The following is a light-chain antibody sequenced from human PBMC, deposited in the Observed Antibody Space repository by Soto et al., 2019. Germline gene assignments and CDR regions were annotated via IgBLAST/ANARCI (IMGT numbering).Light chain of an antibody. CDR2: SAS. CDR1: QGISSY. Sequence: DIQLTQSPSFLSASVGDRVTITCRASQGISSYLAWYQQKPGNAPNLLIYSASTLQSGVPSRFSGSGSGTEFTITIRILQPEDVATYYCQQLNSYPHTFGQGTKVDIK. J-gene: IGKJ1*01. V-gene: IGKV1-9*01. CDR3: QQLNSYPHT.